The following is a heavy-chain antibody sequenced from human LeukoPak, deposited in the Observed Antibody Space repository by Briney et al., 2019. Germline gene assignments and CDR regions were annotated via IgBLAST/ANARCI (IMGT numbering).Heavy chain of an antibody. D-gene: IGHD6-13*01. Sequence: GASVEVSCKASGYTFTGYYMHWVRQAPGQGLEWMGWINPNSGGTNYAQKFQGRVTMTRDTSISTAYMELSRLRSDDTAVYYCARIQPRIAAAFDYWGQGTLVTVSS. CDR1: GYTFTGYY. J-gene: IGHJ4*02. CDR2: INPNSGGT. CDR3: ARIQPRIAAAFDY. V-gene: IGHV1-2*02.